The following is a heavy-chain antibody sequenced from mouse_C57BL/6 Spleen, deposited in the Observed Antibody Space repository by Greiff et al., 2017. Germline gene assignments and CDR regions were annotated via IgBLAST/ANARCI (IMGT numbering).Heavy chain of an antibody. J-gene: IGHJ4*01. CDR2: ISSGGDYI. V-gene: IGHV5-9-1*02. D-gene: IGHD1-1*01. Sequence: DVMLVESGEGLVKPGGSLKLSCAASGFTFSSYAMSWVRQTPEKRLEWVAYISSGGDYIYYADTVKGRFTISRDNARNTLYLQMSSLQSEDTAMYYCTRVYDYYAMDDWGQGTSVTVSA. CDR1: GFTFSSYA. CDR3: TRVYDYYAMDD.